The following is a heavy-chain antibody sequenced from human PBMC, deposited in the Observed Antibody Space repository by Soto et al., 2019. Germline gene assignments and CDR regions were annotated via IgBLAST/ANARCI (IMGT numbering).Heavy chain of an antibody. J-gene: IGHJ3*02. D-gene: IGHD6-13*01. V-gene: IGHV6-1*01. CDR3: ARRGKIGIAAAGDAFDI. CDR1: GDSVSSNSAA. Sequence: QSQTLSLTCAISGDSVSSNSAAWNWIRQSPSRGLEWLGRTYYRSKWYNDYAVSVKSRITINPDTSKNQFSLQLNSVTPEDTAVYYCARRGKIGIAAAGDAFDIWGQGTMVTVSS. CDR2: TYYRSKWYN.